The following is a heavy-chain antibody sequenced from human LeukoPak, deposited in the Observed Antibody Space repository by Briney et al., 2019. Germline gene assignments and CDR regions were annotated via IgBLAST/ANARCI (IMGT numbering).Heavy chain of an antibody. D-gene: IGHD6-13*01. CDR3: ARGVDSSSWYFY. Sequence: ASVKVSCKASGYTFTSYDINWVRQATGQGLEWMGWMNPNSGNTGYAQKFQGRVTMTRNTSISTAYMELSSLRSEDTAVYYCARGVDSSSWYFYWGLGTLVTVSS. J-gene: IGHJ4*02. CDR1: GYTFTSYD. CDR2: MNPNSGNT. V-gene: IGHV1-8*01.